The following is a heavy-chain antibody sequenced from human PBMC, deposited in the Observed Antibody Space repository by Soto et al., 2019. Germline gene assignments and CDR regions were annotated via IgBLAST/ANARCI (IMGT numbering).Heavy chain of an antibody. J-gene: IGHJ6*02. CDR3: ARRDHPDYYYYGMDV. V-gene: IGHV1-46*01. CDR1: GYTFTSYY. CDR2: INPSGGST. Sequence: QVQLVQSGAEVKKPGASVKVSCNASGYTFTSYYMNWVRQAPGQGLEWMGIINPSGGSTSYAQKFPGRVAMTRDTSTSTVYMELSSLRSEDTAVYYCARRDHPDYYYYGMDVCGQGTTVTVSS.